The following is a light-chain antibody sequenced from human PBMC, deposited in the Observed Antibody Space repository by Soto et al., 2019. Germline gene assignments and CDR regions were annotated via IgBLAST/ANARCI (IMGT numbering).Light chain of an antibody. CDR2: KAS. Sequence: DIQMTQSPSTLSASVGDRVTITCRASQSISSWLAWYQQKQGNAPKLLIYKASSLESGVPSRFSGSGSGKEFTLTSSSLQPDYVAYYYWQHYNTYPWTFGQGTKVEIK. J-gene: IGKJ1*01. CDR3: QHYNTYPWT. V-gene: IGKV1-5*03. CDR1: QSISSW.